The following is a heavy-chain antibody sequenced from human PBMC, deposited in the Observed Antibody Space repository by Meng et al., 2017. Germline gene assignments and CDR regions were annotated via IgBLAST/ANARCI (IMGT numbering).Heavy chain of an antibody. D-gene: IGHD6-19*01. J-gene: IGHJ4*02. CDR2: IYYSGST. Sequence: LRLSCTVSGGSISSGGYYWSWIRQHPGKGLEWIGYIYYSGSTYYNPSLKSRVTISVDTSKNQFSLKLSSVTAADTAVYYCARGSLDSSGWYIDYWGQGTLVTVSS. V-gene: IGHV4-31*03. CDR3: ARGSLDSSGWYIDY. CDR1: GGSISSGGYY.